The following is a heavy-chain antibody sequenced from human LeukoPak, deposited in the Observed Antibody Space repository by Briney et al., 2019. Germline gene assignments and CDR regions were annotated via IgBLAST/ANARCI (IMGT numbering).Heavy chain of an antibody. J-gene: IGHJ1*01. CDR2: LDSGSKT. Sequence: GGSLRLACAASGFTVSRNHMSWVRQAPGKGLEWVSVLDSGSKTYYAESVKGRFIISRDKSKNTLYLQMNSLRSDDTAVYYCARDRHCAGAFPPGNFQHWGQGTLVMVSS. CDR3: ARDRHCAGAFPPGNFQH. D-gene: IGHD2-21*01. CDR1: GFTVSRNH. V-gene: IGHV3-66*01.